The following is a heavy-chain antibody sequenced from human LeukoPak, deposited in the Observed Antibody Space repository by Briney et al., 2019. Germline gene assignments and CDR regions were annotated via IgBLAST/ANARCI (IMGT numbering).Heavy chain of an antibody. CDR1: GFTFSSYS. D-gene: IGHD2-15*01. J-gene: IGHJ6*03. CDR2: ISSSSSYI. V-gene: IGHV3-21*01. CDR3: TRGIGRAHYYFYMDV. Sequence: PGGSLRLSCAASGFTFSSYSMNWVRQAPGKGLEWVSSISSSSSYIYYADSVKGRFTISRDNAKNSLYLQMNSLRPEDTAVYYCTRGIGRAHYYFYMDVWGKGTTVTISS.